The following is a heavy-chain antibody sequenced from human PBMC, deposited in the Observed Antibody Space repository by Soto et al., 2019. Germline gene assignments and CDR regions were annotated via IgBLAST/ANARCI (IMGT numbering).Heavy chain of an antibody. Sequence: SGGSLRLSCAASGITISNYPMSWVRQAPGKGLDWVSGISGSGDRTYYAESARGRITISKDFSKNSLSLQLDNLGVEDTAVYFCVKDDGGYPSTAPHWGQGTLVTVSS. CDR2: ISGSGDRT. CDR3: VKDDGGYPSTAPH. J-gene: IGHJ4*02. V-gene: IGHV3-23*01. CDR1: GITISNYP. D-gene: IGHD3-22*01.